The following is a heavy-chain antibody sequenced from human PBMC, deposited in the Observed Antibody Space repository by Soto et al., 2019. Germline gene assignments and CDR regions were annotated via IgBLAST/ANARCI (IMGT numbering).Heavy chain of an antibody. CDR2: IDPSGSYT. CDR3: ARGPGDTIFGVVIPPYYYYYGMDV. V-gene: IGHV5-10-1*01. CDR1: GYSFTSYW. J-gene: IGHJ6*02. Sequence: GESLKISCKGSGYSFTSYWISWVRQMPGKGLEWMGRIDPSGSYTNYSPSFQGHVTISADKSISTAYLQWSSLKASDTAMYYCARGPGDTIFGVVIPPYYYYYGMDVWGQGTTVTVSS. D-gene: IGHD3-3*01.